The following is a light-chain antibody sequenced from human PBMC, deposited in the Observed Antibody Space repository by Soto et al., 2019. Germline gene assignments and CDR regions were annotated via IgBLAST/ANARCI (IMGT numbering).Light chain of an antibody. V-gene: IGKV1-6*01. CDR2: AAS. Sequence: AIQMTQSPSSLSASVGDRVTITCRASQGIRNDLGWYQQKPGKAPKLLIYAASSLQSGVPSSFSGSGSGTDFTLTISRLQPEDFATYYCQQYYSYPRTFGQGTKVDI. CDR1: QGIRND. J-gene: IGKJ1*01. CDR3: QQYYSYPRT.